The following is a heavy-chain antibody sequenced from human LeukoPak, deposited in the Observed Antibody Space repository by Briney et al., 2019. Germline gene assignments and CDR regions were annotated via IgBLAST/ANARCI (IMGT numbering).Heavy chain of an antibody. Sequence: GGSLRLSCVASGFTFRTYGMHWVRQAPGKGLEWVSVIYSGGSTYYADSVKGRFTISRDNSKNTLYLQMNSLRAEDTAVYYCARDGAYGMDVWGQGTTVTVSS. CDR1: GFTFRTYG. D-gene: IGHD3-16*01. CDR2: IYSGGST. CDR3: ARDGAYGMDV. J-gene: IGHJ6*02. V-gene: IGHV3-53*01.